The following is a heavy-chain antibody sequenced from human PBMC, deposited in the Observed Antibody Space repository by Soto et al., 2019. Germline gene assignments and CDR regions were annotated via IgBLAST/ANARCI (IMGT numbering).Heavy chain of an antibody. CDR1: GYTFTSYD. J-gene: IGHJ6*03. CDR2: MNPNSGNT. Sequence: ASVKVSCKASGYTFTSYDINWVRQATGQGLEWMGWMNPNSGNTGYAQKFQGRVTMTRNTSISTAHMELSSLRSEDTAVYYCARGRSAAGTQYYYYYYMDVWGKGTTVTVSS. CDR3: ARGRSAAGTQYYYYYYMDV. D-gene: IGHD6-13*01. V-gene: IGHV1-8*01.